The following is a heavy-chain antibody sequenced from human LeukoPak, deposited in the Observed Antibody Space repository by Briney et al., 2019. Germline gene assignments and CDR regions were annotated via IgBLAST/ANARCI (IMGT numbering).Heavy chain of an antibody. CDR2: TYYRSKWYN. CDR1: GDSVSSNTFA. Sequence: SQTLSLTCAISGDSVSSNTFAWNWIRQSPSRGLEWLGRTYYRSKWYNEATASVKSRITINPDTSKNQFSLQLNSVTPEDTAVYYCARYNTSAYFDSWGQGTLVTVSS. V-gene: IGHV6-1*01. CDR3: ARYNTSAYFDS. D-gene: IGHD1-14*01. J-gene: IGHJ4*02.